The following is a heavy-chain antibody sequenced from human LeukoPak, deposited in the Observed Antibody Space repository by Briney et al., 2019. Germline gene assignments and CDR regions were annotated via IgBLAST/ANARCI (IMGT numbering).Heavy chain of an antibody. CDR1: GGSISNYY. V-gene: IGHV4-59*08. CDR2: IYDRVST. D-gene: IGHD6-13*01. J-gene: IGHJ4*02. Sequence: SETLSLICTVSGGSISNYYWSWVRQPPGKGLEWIGYIYDRVSTSYNPSLKSRVTISVDTSKNQFSLKLSSVTAADTAVYYCASDFRGQLVRYWGQGTLVTVSS. CDR3: ASDFRGQLVRY.